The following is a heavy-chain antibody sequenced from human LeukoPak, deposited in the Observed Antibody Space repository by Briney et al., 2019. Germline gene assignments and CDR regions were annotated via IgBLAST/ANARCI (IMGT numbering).Heavy chain of an antibody. CDR1: GVSISSSSYY. CDR3: ASCGGNSPFYYYYGMDV. V-gene: IGHV4-39*01. D-gene: IGHD4-23*01. Sequence: SETLSLTCTVSGVSISSSSYYWGWIRQPPGKGLEWIGSIYYSGSTYYNPSLKSRVTISVDTSKNQFSLKLSSVTAADTAVYYCASCGGNSPFYYYYGMDVWGQGTTVTVSS. J-gene: IGHJ6*02. CDR2: IYYSGST.